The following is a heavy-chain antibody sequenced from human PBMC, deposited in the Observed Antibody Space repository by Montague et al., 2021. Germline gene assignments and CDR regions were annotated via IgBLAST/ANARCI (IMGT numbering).Heavy chain of an antibody. CDR3: AVTNPYYYRGMDV. V-gene: IGHV4-59*01. D-gene: IGHD1-14*01. CDR1: GASISDYY. Sequence: SETLSLTCSVSGASISDYYWSWIRQPPGKGLEWIGYIYYSRRTNYNPSLKSRVTISVDTSKNQFSLKLSSVTAADTAFYYCAVTNPYYYRGMDVWGQGTTVTVSS. CDR2: IYYSRRT. J-gene: IGHJ6*02.